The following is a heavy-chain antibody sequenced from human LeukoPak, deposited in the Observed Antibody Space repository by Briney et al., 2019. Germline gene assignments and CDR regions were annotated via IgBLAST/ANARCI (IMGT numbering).Heavy chain of an antibody. CDR3: AKGTYYYDSRTPNDY. D-gene: IGHD3-22*01. V-gene: IGHV3-23*01. CDR2: ISGSGGST. CDR1: GFTFSSYA. Sequence: PGGSLRLSCEASGFTFSSYAMSWVRQAPGKGLEWVSAISGSGGSTYYADSVKGRFTISRDNSKNTLYLQMNSLRAEDTAVYYCAKGTYYYDSRTPNDYWGQGTLVTVSS. J-gene: IGHJ4*02.